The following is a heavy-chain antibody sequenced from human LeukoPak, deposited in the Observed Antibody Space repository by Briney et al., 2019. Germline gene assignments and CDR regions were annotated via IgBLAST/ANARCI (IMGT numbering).Heavy chain of an antibody. J-gene: IGHJ4*02. V-gene: IGHV4-38-2*01. CDR1: GYSISSAYY. Sequence: SETLSLTCVVSGYSISSAYYWGWIRQPPGKGLEWIRSISHSGNTYYTASLKSRVSVSFDTSQNQFSLKLSAVTAADTATYYCARKQKMGVDHWGQGTLVTVSS. CDR2: ISHSGNT. D-gene: IGHD3-16*01. CDR3: ARKQKMGVDH.